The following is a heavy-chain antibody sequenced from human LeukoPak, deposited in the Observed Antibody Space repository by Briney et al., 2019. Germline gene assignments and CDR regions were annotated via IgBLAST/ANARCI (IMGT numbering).Heavy chain of an antibody. CDR3: ARVGEMATIRD. D-gene: IGHD5-24*01. CDR1: GGSVSSKSHY. V-gene: IGHV4-61*01. CDR2: IYYSGST. J-gene: IGHJ4*02. Sequence: SETLSLTCTVSGGSVSSKSHYWSWIRQPPGKGLEWIGYIYYSGSTTYNPSLKSRVTISVATSKNQFSLNLSSVTAADTAVYYCARVGEMATIRDWGQGTLVSVSS.